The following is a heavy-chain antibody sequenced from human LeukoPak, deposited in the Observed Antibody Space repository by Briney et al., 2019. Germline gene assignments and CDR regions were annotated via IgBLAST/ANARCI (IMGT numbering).Heavy chain of an antibody. J-gene: IGHJ5*02. Sequence: ASVKVSCKASGYTFTNYGISWVRQAPGQGLDWMGWISAYNGNKVYAQELQGRVTMTTDTSTSTAYMELRSLRSDDTAVYYCARSAGNRPETWFDPWGQGTLVTVSS. V-gene: IGHV1-18*01. D-gene: IGHD2-2*01. CDR2: ISAYNGNK. CDR1: GYTFTNYG. CDR3: ARSAGNRPETWFDP.